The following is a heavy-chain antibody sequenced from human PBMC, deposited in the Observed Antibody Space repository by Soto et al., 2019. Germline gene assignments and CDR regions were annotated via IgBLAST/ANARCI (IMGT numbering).Heavy chain of an antibody. J-gene: IGHJ4*02. CDR3: ARVRYYDSSGYPFLDY. D-gene: IGHD3-22*01. CDR1: GGSISSGGYY. V-gene: IGHV4-31*03. CDR2: IYYTGST. Sequence: SETLSLTCTVSGGSISSGGYYWSWIRQHPGKGLEWIGYIYYTGSTYYNPSLKSRVTISVDTSKNQFSLKLSSVTAADTAVYYCARVRYYDSSGYPFLDYWGQGTLVTV.